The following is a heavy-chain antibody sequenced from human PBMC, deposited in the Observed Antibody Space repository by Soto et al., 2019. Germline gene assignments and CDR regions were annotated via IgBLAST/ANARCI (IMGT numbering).Heavy chain of an antibody. J-gene: IGHJ4*02. Sequence: GASVKVSCKASGYTFTSYAMHWVRQAPGQRLEWMGWINAGNGNTKYSQKFQGRVTITRDTSASTAYMELSSLRSEDTAVYYCARDDSGFSGSHYIDYYNYRAQRALVTVSS. CDR1: GYTFTSYA. CDR2: INAGNGNT. V-gene: IGHV1-3*01. D-gene: IGHD1-26*01. CDR3: ARDDSGFSGSHYIDYYNY.